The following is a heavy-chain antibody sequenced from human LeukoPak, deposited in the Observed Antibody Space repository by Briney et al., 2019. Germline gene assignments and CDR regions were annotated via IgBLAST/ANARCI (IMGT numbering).Heavy chain of an antibody. Sequence: GGSLRLSCAASRFIFGSYAMTWVRQAPGKGLEWVSAITGNGGSTYYADSVKGRFTISRDNSKNTLYLQMNSLRAEDTAVYYCAKDHDSSAYSYFDYWGQGTLATVSS. CDR3: AKDHDSSAYSYFDY. J-gene: IGHJ4*02. CDR1: RFIFGSYA. V-gene: IGHV3-23*01. CDR2: ITGNGGST. D-gene: IGHD3-22*01.